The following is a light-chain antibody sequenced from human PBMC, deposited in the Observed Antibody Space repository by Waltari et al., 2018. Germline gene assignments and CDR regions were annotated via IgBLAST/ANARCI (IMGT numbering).Light chain of an antibody. CDR1: QTIRTTY. V-gene: IGKV3-20*01. Sequence: EIVLTQSPGTLSLSPGEGATLSCRTSQTIRTTYLAWYQQKPGQAPTLLSYCTFTRATGSPDRFTGSGSGTHFSLTISSLEPEDFATYYCQQYDISPLTFGGGTKVEIK. CDR2: CTF. CDR3: QQYDISPLT. J-gene: IGKJ4*01.